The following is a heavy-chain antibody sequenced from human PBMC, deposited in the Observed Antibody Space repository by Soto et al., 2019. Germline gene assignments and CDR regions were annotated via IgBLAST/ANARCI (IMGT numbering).Heavy chain of an antibody. CDR2: IYSGGST. CDR1: GFTVSSNY. Sequence: PGGSLRLSCAASGFTVSSNYMSWVRQAPGKGLEWVSVIYSGGSTYYADSVKGRFTISRDNSKNTLYLQMNSLRAEDTAVYYCARDPAWGSVDYWGLGTLVTVSS. CDR3: ARDPAWGSVDY. V-gene: IGHV3-53*01. J-gene: IGHJ4*02. D-gene: IGHD7-27*01.